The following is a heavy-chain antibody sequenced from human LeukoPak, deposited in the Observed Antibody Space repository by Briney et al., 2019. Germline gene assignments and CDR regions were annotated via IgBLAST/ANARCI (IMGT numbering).Heavy chain of an antibody. CDR2: IRYDGSNK. D-gene: IGHD3-16*01. CDR1: GFTFSSYG. CDR3: AKDSARYDYPDY. J-gene: IGHJ4*02. V-gene: IGHV3-30*02. Sequence: GGSLRLSCAASGFTFSSYGMHWVRQAPGKGLEWVAFIRYDGSNKYYADSVKGRFTISRDNSKNTLYLQMNSPRAEDMAVYYCAKDSARYDYPDYWGQGTLVTVSS.